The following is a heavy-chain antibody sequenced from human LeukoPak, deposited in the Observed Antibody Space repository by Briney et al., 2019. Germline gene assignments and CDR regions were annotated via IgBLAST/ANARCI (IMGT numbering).Heavy chain of an antibody. CDR3: ARDSYDSSGYYYVGYYYYGMDV. Sequence: AGGSLRLPCAASGFTFSSYAMHWVRQAPGKGLEWVAVISYDGSNKYYADSVKGRFTISRDNSKNTLYLQMNSLRAEDTAVYYCARDSYDSSGYYYVGYYYYGMDVWGQGTTVTVSS. CDR2: ISYDGSNK. V-gene: IGHV3-30-3*01. D-gene: IGHD3-22*01. J-gene: IGHJ6*02. CDR1: GFTFSSYA.